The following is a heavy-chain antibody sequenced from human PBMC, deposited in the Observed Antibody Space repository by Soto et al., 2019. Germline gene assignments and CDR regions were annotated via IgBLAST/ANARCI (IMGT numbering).Heavy chain of an antibody. CDR2: ISGSGGST. D-gene: IGHD2-15*01. J-gene: IGHJ6*02. CDR1: GFTFSSYA. V-gene: IGHV3-23*01. Sequence: GGSLRLSCAASGFTFSSYAMSWVRQAPGKGLEWVSAISGSGGSTYYADSVKGRFTISRDNSKNTLYLQMNSLRAEDTAVYYCAKDIVVVVAAKDYYYYHGMDVWGQGXTVTVYS. CDR3: AKDIVVVVAAKDYYYYHGMDV.